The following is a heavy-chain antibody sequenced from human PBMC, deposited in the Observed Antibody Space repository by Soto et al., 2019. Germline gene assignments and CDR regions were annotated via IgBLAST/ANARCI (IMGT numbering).Heavy chain of an antibody. CDR3: ASRGYSYGYFFDY. CDR1: GFTFSSYA. D-gene: IGHD5-18*01. CDR2: ISGSGGST. Sequence: PGGSLRLSCSASGFTFSSYAMILVRQAPGKGLEWVSAISGSGGSTYYADSVKGRFTISRDNSKNTLYLQMNSLRAEDTAVYYCASRGYSYGYFFDYWGQGTLVTVSS. V-gene: IGHV3-23*01. J-gene: IGHJ4*02.